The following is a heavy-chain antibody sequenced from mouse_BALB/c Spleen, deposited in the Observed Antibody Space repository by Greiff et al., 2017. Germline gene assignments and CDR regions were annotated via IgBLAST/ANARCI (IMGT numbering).Heavy chain of an antibody. CDR1: GFTFSSYA. D-gene: IGHD1-1*01. Sequence: EVQVVESGGGLVKPGGSLKLSCAASGFTFSSYAMSWVRQTPEKRLEWVASISSGGSTYYPDSVKGRFTISRDNARNILYLQMSSLRSEDTAMYYCASIYYYGSSYLYYAMDYWGQGTSVTVSS. CDR3: ASIYYYGSSYLYYAMDY. CDR2: ISSGGST. J-gene: IGHJ4*01. V-gene: IGHV5-6-5*01.